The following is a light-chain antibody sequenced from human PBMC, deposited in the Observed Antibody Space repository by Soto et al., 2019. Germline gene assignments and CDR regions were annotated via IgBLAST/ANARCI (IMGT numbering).Light chain of an antibody. Sequence: EIVRTQSPATLSVSTGGSATLSCRASQHVSSNFAWYRQKPGQAPTLHIYRASTRATGIPARFSGSVSGTEFTLTISSLQSEDFAVYYCQQYNNWPSTLGQGTKLEIK. CDR2: RAS. CDR1: QHVSSN. J-gene: IGKJ2*01. CDR3: QQYNNWPST. V-gene: IGKV3-15*01.